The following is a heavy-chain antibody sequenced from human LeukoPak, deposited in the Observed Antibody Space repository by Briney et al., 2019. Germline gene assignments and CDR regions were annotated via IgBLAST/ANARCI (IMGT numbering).Heavy chain of an antibody. CDR1: GYSFTSYW. CDR3: ARHGYFDWLLRDYYYMDV. V-gene: IGHV5-51*01. CDR2: IYPGDSDT. Sequence: GESLKISCKGSGYSFTSYWIGWVRPMPGKGLEWMGIIYPGDSDTRYSPSFQGQVTISADKSISTAYLQWSSLKASDTAMYYCARHGYFDWLLRDYYYMDVWGKGTTVTVSS. J-gene: IGHJ6*03. D-gene: IGHD3-9*01.